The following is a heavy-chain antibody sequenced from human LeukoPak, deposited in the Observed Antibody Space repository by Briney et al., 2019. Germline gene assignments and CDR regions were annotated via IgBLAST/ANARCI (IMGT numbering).Heavy chain of an antibody. V-gene: IGHV4-59*10. CDR2: IYTSGST. Sequence: SETLSLTCAVYGGSFSGYYWSWIRQPAGKGLEWIGRIYTSGSTNYNPSLKSRVTMSVDTSKNQFSLKLSSVTAADTAVYYCARGSRRPGLLGIAAAGNFDYWGQGTLVTVSS. CDR1: GGSFSGYY. J-gene: IGHJ4*02. D-gene: IGHD6-13*01. CDR3: ARGSRRPGLLGIAAAGNFDY.